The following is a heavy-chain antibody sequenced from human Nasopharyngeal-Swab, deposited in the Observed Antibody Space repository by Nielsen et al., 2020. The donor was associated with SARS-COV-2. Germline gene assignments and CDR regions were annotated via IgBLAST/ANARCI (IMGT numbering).Heavy chain of an antibody. V-gene: IGHV4-34*01. CDR2: INHIGST. J-gene: IGHJ4*02. Sequence: SETLSLTCAVYGGSFTTYSWIWIRQPSGKGLEWIGEINHIGSTNYNTYNPSLNSRVTISLATSKNQFSLTLTSVTAADTAIYFCARGRYYGDYDYWGQGALVTVSS. D-gene: IGHD4-17*01. CDR3: ARGRYYGDYDY. CDR1: GGSFTTYS.